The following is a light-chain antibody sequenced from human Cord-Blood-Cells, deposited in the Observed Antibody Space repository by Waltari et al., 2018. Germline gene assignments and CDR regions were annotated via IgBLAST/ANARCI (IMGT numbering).Light chain of an antibody. Sequence: QSALTQPPSASGSPGQSVTIPCTGPSSDVGGYNYVSWYQQHPGKAPKLMIYEVSKRPSGVPDRFSGSKSGNTASLTVSGLQAEDEADYYCSSYAGSNNLVFGTGTKVTVL. V-gene: IGLV2-8*01. CDR2: EVS. J-gene: IGLJ1*01. CDR3: SSYAGSNNLV. CDR1: SSDVGGYNY.